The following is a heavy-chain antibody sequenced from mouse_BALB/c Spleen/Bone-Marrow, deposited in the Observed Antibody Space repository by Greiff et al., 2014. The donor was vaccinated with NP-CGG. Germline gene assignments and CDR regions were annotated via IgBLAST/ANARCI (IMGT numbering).Heavy chain of an antibody. D-gene: IGHD1-1*01. CDR3: ANYYYGSSLFAY. CDR1: GFNIKDTY. V-gene: IGHV14-3*02. CDR2: IDPANGNT. Sequence: EVKLVESGAELVKPGASVKLSCTASGFNIKDTYMHWVKQRPEQGLEWIGRIDPANGNTKYDPKFQGKATITADTSSNTAYLQLNSLTSEDTAVYYCANYYYGSSLFAYWGQGTLVTVSA. J-gene: IGHJ3*01.